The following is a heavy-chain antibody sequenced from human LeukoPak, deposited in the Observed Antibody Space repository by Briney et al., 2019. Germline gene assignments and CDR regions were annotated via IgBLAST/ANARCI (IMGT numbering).Heavy chain of an antibody. J-gene: IGHJ4*02. CDR2: IKQDGSEK. CDR1: GFTFRSYW. Sequence: GGSLRLSCAASGFTFRSYWMSWVRQAPGKGVEWVANIKQDGSEKYYVDSVKGRFTISRDNAKNSLSLQMNSLRAEDTAVYYCARNRDYDGRGFYYFFDYWGRGTLVTVSS. D-gene: IGHD3-22*01. V-gene: IGHV3-7*04. CDR3: ARNRDYDGRGFYYFFDY.